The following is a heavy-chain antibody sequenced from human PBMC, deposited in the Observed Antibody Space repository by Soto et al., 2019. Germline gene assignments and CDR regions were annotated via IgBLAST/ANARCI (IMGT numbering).Heavy chain of an antibody. J-gene: IGHJ1*01. V-gene: IGHV3-30*03. CDR2: ISYDGSKK. Sequence: GGSLRLSCAASGFTFSTYGMHWVRQAPGKGLEWVAVISYDGSKKYYADSVKGRFTISRDNSKNTLYVQMDSLRPEDTAVYYCASRVPDGTYGAPYLKHWAQGTLVTVYS. D-gene: IGHD3-10*01. CDR3: ASRVPDGTYGAPYLKH. CDR1: GFTFSTYG.